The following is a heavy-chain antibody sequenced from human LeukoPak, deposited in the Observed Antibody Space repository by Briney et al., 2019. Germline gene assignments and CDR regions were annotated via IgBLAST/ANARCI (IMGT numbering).Heavy chain of an antibody. J-gene: IGHJ4*02. Sequence: PSQTLSLTCTVSGGSITNGYNWSWIRQLPGKGLEWLGYIYYTGSTYYNPSLESRVTISVDTSKNQLSLKLSSVTAADTAVYYCARAYGTYYFDYWGQGTLVTVSS. D-gene: IGHD4-17*01. CDR2: IYYTGST. CDR1: GGSITNGYN. V-gene: IGHV4-31*03. CDR3: ARAYGTYYFDY.